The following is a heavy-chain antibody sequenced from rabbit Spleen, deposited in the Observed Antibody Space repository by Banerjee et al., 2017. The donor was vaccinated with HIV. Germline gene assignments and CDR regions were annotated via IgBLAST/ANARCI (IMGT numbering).Heavy chain of an antibody. V-gene: IGHV1S40*01. J-gene: IGHJ4*01. D-gene: IGHD6-1*01. CDR1: GIDLSSGSY. CDR3: GRSYNGNAWGHDL. Sequence: QSLEESGGGLVKPGGTLTLTCKASGIDLSSGSYMCWVRQAPGKGLQWIGCIYAGSSEITYYASWAKGRFTGSKTSSTTVTLQMTSLTAADSATYFCGRSYNGNAWGHDLWGPGTLVTV. CDR2: IYAGSSEIT.